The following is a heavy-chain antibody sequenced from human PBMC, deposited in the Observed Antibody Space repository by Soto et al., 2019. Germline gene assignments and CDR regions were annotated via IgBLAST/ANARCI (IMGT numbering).Heavy chain of an antibody. CDR3: ARAITMIVVVIPNWFDP. V-gene: IGHV4-31*03. Sequence: TLSLTCTVSGGSISSGGYYWSWIRQHPGKGLEWIGYIYYSGSTYYNPSLKSRVTISVDTSKNQFSLKLSSVTAADTAVYYCARAITMIVVVIPNWFDPWGQGTLVTVSS. D-gene: IGHD3-22*01. J-gene: IGHJ5*02. CDR2: IYYSGST. CDR1: GGSISSGGYY.